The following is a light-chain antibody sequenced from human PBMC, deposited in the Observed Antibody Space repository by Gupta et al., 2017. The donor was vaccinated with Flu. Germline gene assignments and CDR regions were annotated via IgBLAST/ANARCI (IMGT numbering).Light chain of an antibody. Sequence: DIVLTQSPDSLSVFLGERATINCKSSQSLCYKTNKKNYLAWYQQRPGQAPQLLISWASTWQSGVPDGFSGSGSGTEFTLTINSLQPEDVAVYYCQQYHYIPLTFGGGTKVEIK. CDR2: WAS. V-gene: IGKV4-1*01. J-gene: IGKJ4*01. CDR3: QQYHYIPLT. CDR1: QSLCYKTNKKNY.